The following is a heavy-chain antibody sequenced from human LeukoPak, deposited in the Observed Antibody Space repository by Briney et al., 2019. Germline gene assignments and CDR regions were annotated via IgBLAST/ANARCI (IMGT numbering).Heavy chain of an antibody. V-gene: IGHV1-69*13. CDR2: IIPIFGTA. Sequence: GASVKVSCKASGGTFSSYAISWVRQAPGQGLEWMGGIIPIFGTASYAQKFQGRVTITADESTSTAYMELSSLRSEDTAVYYCAREAGGYDLPVWFDPWGQGTLVTVSS. D-gene: IGHD5-12*01. CDR1: GGTFSSYA. CDR3: AREAGGYDLPVWFDP. J-gene: IGHJ5*02.